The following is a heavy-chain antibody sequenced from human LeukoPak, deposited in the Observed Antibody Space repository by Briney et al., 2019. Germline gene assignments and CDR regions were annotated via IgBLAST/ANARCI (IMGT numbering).Heavy chain of an antibody. V-gene: IGHV3-13*01. CDR1: GFTVSSYD. CDR2: IGTAGDT. J-gene: IGHJ4*02. Sequence: GGSLRLSCAASGFTVSSYDIHWVRQATGKGLEWVSAIGTAGDTYYPGSVKGRFTISRENAKNSLYLQMNSLRAEDTAVYYCARGPGGNPSDYWGQGTLVTVSS. D-gene: IGHD4-23*01. CDR3: ARGPGGNPSDY.